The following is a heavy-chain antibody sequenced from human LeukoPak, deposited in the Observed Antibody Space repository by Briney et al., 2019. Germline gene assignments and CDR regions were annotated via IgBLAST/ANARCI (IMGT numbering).Heavy chain of an antibody. Sequence: SETLSLTCTVSGGSISSYYWSWIRQPPGKGLEWIGYIYYSGSTNYNPSLKSRVTISVDTSKNQFSLKLSSVTAADTAVYYCARGLRFLEWLPGDYWGQGTLVTVS. CDR3: ARGLRFLEWLPGDY. V-gene: IGHV4-59*01. D-gene: IGHD3-3*01. CDR2: IYYSGST. CDR1: GGSISSYY. J-gene: IGHJ4*02.